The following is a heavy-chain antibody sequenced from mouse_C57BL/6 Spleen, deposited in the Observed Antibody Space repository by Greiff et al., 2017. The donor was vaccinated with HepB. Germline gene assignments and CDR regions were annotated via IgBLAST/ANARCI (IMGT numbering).Heavy chain of an antibody. CDR2: ISYDGSN. CDR3: AREGLGQGYYAMDY. D-gene: IGHD3-3*01. V-gene: IGHV3-6*01. CDR1: GYSITSGYY. J-gene: IGHJ4*01. Sequence: EVKLMESGPGLVKPSQSLSLTCSVTGYSITSGYYWNWIRQFPGNKLEWMGYISYDGSNNYNPSLKNRISITRDTSKNQFFLKLNSVTTEDTATYYCAREGLGQGYYAMDYWGQGTSVTVSS.